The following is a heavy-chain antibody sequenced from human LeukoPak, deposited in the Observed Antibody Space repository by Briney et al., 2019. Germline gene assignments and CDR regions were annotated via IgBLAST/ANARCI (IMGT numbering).Heavy chain of an antibody. CDR3: AGGIGRYSSSYFDY. CDR2: INPNSGGT. CDR1: GYTFTDYY. D-gene: IGHD1-26*01. Sequence: ASVKVSCKTSGYTFTDYYIHWVRQAPGQGLEWMGWINPNSGGTNYAQKFQGTVTMTGDTSISKAYMELSRLRSDDTAVYYCAGGIGRYSSSYFDYWGQGTLVTVSS. J-gene: IGHJ4*02. V-gene: IGHV1-2*02.